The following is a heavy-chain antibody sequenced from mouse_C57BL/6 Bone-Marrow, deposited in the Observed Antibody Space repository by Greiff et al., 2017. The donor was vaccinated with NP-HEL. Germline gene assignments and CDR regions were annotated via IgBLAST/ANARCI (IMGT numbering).Heavy chain of an antibody. CDR3: ARERILPVGGDYFDY. V-gene: IGHV5-16*01. J-gene: IGHJ2*01. CDR2: INYDGSST. Sequence: EVMLVESEGGLVQPGSSMKLSCTASGFTFSDYYMAWVRQVPEKGLEWVANINYDGSSTYYLDSLKSRFIISRDNAKNILYLQMSSLKSEDTATYYCARERILPVGGDYFDYWGQGTTLTVSS. D-gene: IGHD1-1*01. CDR1: GFTFSDYY.